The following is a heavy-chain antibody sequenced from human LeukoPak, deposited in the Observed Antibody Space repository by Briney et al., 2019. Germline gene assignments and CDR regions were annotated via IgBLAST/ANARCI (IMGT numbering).Heavy chain of an antibody. CDR3: ARGDGPTYCSSTSCLGYYYYYYYMDV. Sequence: GASVKVSCKASGYTFTGYYMHWVRQAPGQGLEWMGWINPNSGGTNYAQKLQGRVTMTRDMSTSTVYMELSSLRSEDTAVYYCARGDGPTYCSSTSCLGYYYYYYYMDVWGKGTTVTVSS. CDR2: INPNSGGT. D-gene: IGHD2-2*01. J-gene: IGHJ6*03. V-gene: IGHV1-2*02. CDR1: GYTFTGYY.